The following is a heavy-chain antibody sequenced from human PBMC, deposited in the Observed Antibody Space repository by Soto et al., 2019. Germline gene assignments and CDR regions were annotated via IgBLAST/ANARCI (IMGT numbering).Heavy chain of an antibody. D-gene: IGHD5-18*01. J-gene: IGHJ3*02. V-gene: IGHV3-53*02. Sequence: EVQLVETGGGLIQPGGSLRLSCAASGLSVGSNYMNWVRQAPGKGLEWVSILYSGGSTYYADSVKGRFSISRDNSWNTLYLQMNSLRAEDTALYYCARSATADDALDIWGQGTTVIVSS. CDR1: GLSVGSNY. CDR2: LYSGGST. CDR3: ARSATADDALDI.